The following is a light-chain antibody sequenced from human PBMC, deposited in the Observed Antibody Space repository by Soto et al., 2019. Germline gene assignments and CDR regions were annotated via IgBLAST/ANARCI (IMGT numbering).Light chain of an antibody. V-gene: IGKV1-5*03. J-gene: IGKJ1*01. CDR2: KAS. Sequence: DIQMTQSPSTLSASVGDRVTITCRASQSISSWLAWYQQKPGKAPKLLIYKASSLESGVPSRFSGSGSGTEFTLTNSSLHPDDFATYYCQQYDLYPWTFGQGTKVDI. CDR3: QQYDLYPWT. CDR1: QSISSW.